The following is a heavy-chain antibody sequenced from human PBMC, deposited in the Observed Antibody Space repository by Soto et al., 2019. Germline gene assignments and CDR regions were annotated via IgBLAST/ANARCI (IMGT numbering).Heavy chain of an antibody. Sequence: QVQLQESGPGLVKPSETLSLTCTVSGGSISSYYWSWIRQPPGKGLEWIGYIYYSGSTNYNPSLKSRVTISVDTSTNQFSLKLSSVTAADTAVYYCATHSVLRYFDWLSFDYWGQGTLVTVSS. J-gene: IGHJ4*02. CDR3: ATHSVLRYFDWLSFDY. D-gene: IGHD3-9*01. CDR1: GGSISSYY. V-gene: IGHV4-59*08. CDR2: IYYSGST.